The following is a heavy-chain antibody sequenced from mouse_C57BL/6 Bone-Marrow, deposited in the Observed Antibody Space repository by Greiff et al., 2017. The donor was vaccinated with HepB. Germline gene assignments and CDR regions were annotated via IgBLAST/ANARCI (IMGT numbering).Heavy chain of an antibody. CDR2: INPYNGGT. CDR1: GYTFTDYY. J-gene: IGHJ2*01. D-gene: IGHD1-1*01. Sequence: EVQLQQSGPVLVKPGASVKMSCKASGYTFTDYYMNWVKQSHGKSLEWIGVINPYNGGTSYNQKFKGKATLTVDKSSSTAYMELNSLTSEDSAVYYCARTLYYGSSFDYWGQGTTLTVSS. CDR3: ARTLYYGSSFDY. V-gene: IGHV1-19*01.